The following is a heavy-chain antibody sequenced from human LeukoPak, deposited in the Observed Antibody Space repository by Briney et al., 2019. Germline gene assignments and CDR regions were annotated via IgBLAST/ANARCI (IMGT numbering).Heavy chain of an antibody. Sequence: EASVKVSCKASGYTFTGYYMHWVRQAPGQGLEWMGWINPNSGGTNYAQKFQGRVTMTRDTSISTAYMELSRLRSDDTAVYYCARGARYYYGSGASVGYYYYMDVWGKGTTVTISS. CDR1: GYTFTGYY. J-gene: IGHJ6*03. V-gene: IGHV1-2*02. D-gene: IGHD3-10*01. CDR2: INPNSGGT. CDR3: ARGARYYYGSGASVGYYYYMDV.